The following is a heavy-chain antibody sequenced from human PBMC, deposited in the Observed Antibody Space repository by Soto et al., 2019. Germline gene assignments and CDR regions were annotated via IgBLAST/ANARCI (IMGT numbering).Heavy chain of an antibody. CDR2: IYYSGST. D-gene: IGHD6-13*01. CDR3: ARVQGIAVDY. Sequence: QVQLQESGPGLVKPSQTLSLTCTVSGGSISSGGYYWSWIRQHPGKGLEWIGYIYYSGSTYYNPSLKXXVXIXXDTSKNQFSLKLSSVTAADTAGYYCARVQGIAVDYWGQGTLVTVSS. J-gene: IGHJ4*02. V-gene: IGHV4-31*01. CDR1: GGSISSGGYY.